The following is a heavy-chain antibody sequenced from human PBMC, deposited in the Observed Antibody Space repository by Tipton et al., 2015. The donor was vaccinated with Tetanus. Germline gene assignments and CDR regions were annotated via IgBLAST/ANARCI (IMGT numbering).Heavy chain of an antibody. CDR2: IDPNSGGT. V-gene: IGHV1-2*02. J-gene: IGHJ6*02. CDR3: ARDRGDYIYYGMDV. Sequence: QVQLVQSGAEVKKPGASVKVSCKASGYTFTGYYIYWVRQAPGQGLEWMGWIDPNSGGTVYAQKFQGRVPMTRDTSISTAYMELRSLRSDDTAVYYWARDRGDYIYYGMDVWGPGTTVTVS. CDR1: GYTFTGYY. D-gene: IGHD3-22*01.